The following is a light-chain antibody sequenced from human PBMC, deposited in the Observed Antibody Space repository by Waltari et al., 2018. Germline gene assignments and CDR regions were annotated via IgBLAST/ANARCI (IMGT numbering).Light chain of an antibody. CDR1: QSISSW. V-gene: IGKV1-5*03. Sequence: QSPSTLSASVGDRVTITCRASQSISSWLAWYQQKPGKAPKLLIYKASSLESGVPSRFSGSGSGTEFTLTISSLQPDDFATYYCQQYNSYSWAFGQGTKVEIK. CDR3: QQYNSYSWA. CDR2: KAS. J-gene: IGKJ1*01.